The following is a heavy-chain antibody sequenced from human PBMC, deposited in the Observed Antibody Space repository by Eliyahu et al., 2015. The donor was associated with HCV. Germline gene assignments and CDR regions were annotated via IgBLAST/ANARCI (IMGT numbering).Heavy chain of an antibody. CDR2: INSILGTA. Sequence: QVQLVQSGAEVKKPGSSVKVSCKASGGAVSSDAIDWVRQAPGQGLEWMGGINSILGTAKYAQKFQGRVTITADKSTSTAYMELSSLRSEDTAVYYCARLYPWTDVDYWGQGTLVTVSS. CDR1: GGAVSSDA. D-gene: IGHD2-8*01. J-gene: IGHJ4*02. V-gene: IGHV1-69*06. CDR3: ARLYPWTDVDY.